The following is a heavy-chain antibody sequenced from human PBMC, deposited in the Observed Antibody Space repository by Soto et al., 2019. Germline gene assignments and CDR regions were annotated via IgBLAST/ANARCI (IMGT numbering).Heavy chain of an antibody. D-gene: IGHD3-22*01. V-gene: IGHV5-51*01. CDR1: GYSFISYW. J-gene: IGHJ4*02. CDR2: IYPGDSDT. CDR3: ARGGGRYYYDSSGYAH. Sequence: GESQKISCKGSGYSFISYWIGWVRQMPGKGLEWMGIIYPGDSDTRYSPSFQGQVTISADKSISTAYLQWSSLKASDTAMYYCARGGGRYYYDSSGYAHWGQGTLVTVSS.